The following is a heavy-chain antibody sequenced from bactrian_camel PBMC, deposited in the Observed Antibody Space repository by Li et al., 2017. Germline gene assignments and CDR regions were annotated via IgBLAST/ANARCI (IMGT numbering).Heavy chain of an antibody. V-gene: IGHV3S26*01. D-gene: IGHD8*01. CDR1: EYSYSRYC. Sequence: VESGGGSVQAGGSLRLSCAASEYSYSRYCMAWFRQAPGKEREEVARIWGTGSTIYADSVNGRFTISKDSATLYLQMNSLRPEDSAMYYCASNGATFCAGGNWKAYKYWGQGTQVTVS. J-gene: IGHJ4*01. CDR2: RIWGTGST. CDR3: ASNGATFCAGGNWKAYKY.